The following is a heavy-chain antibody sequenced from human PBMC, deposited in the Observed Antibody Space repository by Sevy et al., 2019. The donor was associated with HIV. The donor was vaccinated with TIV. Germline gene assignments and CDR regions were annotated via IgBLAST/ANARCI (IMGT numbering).Heavy chain of an antibody. V-gene: IGHV3-15*01. CDR3: TTGLTAVVTGYYYGMDV. J-gene: IGHJ6*02. D-gene: IGHD2-15*01. Sequence: GGSLRLSCAASGFTFSNAWMSWVRQAPGKGLEWVGRIKSKTDSGTTEYAEPVKGRFTIYRVDSKNTLYLQMNSLKTEETAVYYCTTGLTAVVTGYYYGMDVWGQGTTVTVSS. CDR2: IKSKTDSGTT. CDR1: GFTFSNAW.